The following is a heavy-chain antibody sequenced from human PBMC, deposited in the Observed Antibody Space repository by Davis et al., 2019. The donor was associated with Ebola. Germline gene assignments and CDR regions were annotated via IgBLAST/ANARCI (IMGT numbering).Heavy chain of an antibody. CDR1: GGSISSYY. J-gene: IGHJ5*02. CDR3: ARDQRWFDP. D-gene: IGHD6-25*01. V-gene: IGHV4-59*01. CDR2: IYYSGST. Sequence: SETLSLTCTVSGGSISSYYWSWIRQPPGKGLEWIGYIYYSGSTNYNPSLKSRVTISVDTSKNQFSLKLSSVTDADTAVYYCARDQRWFDPWGQGTLVTVSS.